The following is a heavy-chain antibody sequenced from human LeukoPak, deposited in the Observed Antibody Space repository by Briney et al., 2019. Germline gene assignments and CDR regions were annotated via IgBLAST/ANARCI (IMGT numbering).Heavy chain of an antibody. Sequence: SQTLSLTCTVSGCSISSGDYYWSWIRQPPGKGLEWIVYIYYNGSTYYNPSLKSRVTISVDTSKNQFSLKLSSVTAADTAVYYCARDWNRNYYDSSGYYSGGGGWFDPWGQGTLVTVSS. J-gene: IGHJ5*02. CDR2: IYYNGST. V-gene: IGHV4-30-4*01. CDR3: ARDWNRNYYDSSGYYSGGGGWFDP. D-gene: IGHD3-22*01. CDR1: GCSISSGDYY.